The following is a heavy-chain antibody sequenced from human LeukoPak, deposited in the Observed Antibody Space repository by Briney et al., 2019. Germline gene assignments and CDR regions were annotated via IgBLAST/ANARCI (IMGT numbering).Heavy chain of an antibody. J-gene: IGHJ3*02. Sequence: GGSLRLSCAASGFTFSSYSMNWVRQAPGKGLEWVSSISSSSSYIYYADSVKGRFTISRDNAKNSLYLQMNSLRAEDTAVYYCARQGFSVGSNYYFAFDIWGQGTMVTVSS. CDR3: ARQGFSVGSNYYFAFDI. V-gene: IGHV3-21*04. CDR1: GFTFSSYS. CDR2: ISSSSSYI. D-gene: IGHD2-21*01.